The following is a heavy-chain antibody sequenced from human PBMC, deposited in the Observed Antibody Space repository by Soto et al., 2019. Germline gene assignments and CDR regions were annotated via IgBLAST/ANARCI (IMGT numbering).Heavy chain of an antibody. CDR2: IYRGYSET. J-gene: IGHJ6*02. CDR3: ASSLVATIPYYEYGMDV. Sequence: GESLKISRDVSASSLTSYLIGRVSQVPGKGLESMGIIYRGYSETINSPSFRGQVTSSADKSLSNAYLQWSSLKDSDTARYYCASSLVATIPYYEYGMDVWGQGTTVTVSS. CDR1: ASSLTSYL. D-gene: IGHD5-12*01. V-gene: IGHV5-51*01.